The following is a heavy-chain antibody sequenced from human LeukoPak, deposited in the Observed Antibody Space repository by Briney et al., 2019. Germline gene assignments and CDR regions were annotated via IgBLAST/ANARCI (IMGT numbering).Heavy chain of an antibody. CDR1: GFTFSDYY. Sequence: GGSLRLSCAASGFTFSDYYMSWIRQAPGKGLEWVSYISSSGSTIYYADSVKGRFTISRDNAKNSLYLQMNSLRAEDTAVYYCARYDYGDSNYYYGMDVWGQGTTVTVSS. D-gene: IGHD4-17*01. V-gene: IGHV3-11*01. CDR2: ISSSGSTI. J-gene: IGHJ6*02. CDR3: ARYDYGDSNYYYGMDV.